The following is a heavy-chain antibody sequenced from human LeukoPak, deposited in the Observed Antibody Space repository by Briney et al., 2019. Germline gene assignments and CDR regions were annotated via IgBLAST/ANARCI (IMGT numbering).Heavy chain of an antibody. D-gene: IGHD6-19*01. V-gene: IGHV4-4*07. Sequence: PSETLSLTCTVSGGSISSYYWSWIRQPAGKGLEWIGRIYTSGSTNYNPSLKSRVTISVDTSKNQFSLKLSSVTAADTAVYYCARTRIVRYSSGWYVFDYWGQGTLVTVSS. CDR2: IYTSGST. J-gene: IGHJ4*02. CDR3: ARTRIVRYSSGWYVFDY. CDR1: GGSISSYY.